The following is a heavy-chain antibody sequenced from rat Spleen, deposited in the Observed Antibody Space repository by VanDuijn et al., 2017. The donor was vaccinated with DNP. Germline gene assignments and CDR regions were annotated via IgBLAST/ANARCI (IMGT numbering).Heavy chain of an antibody. CDR1: GYSITSNY. V-gene: IGHV3-1*01. CDR3: ARWKIGPHYFDY. Sequence: EVQLQESGPGLVKPSQSLSLTCSVTGYSITSNYWGWIRKFPGNKMEYIGHISYSGRTTYKPSLKSRISITRDTSKNQFFLHLTSVTTEDTATYYCARWKIGPHYFDYWGQGVMVTVSS. J-gene: IGHJ2*01. CDR2: ISYSGRT. D-gene: IGHD1-5*01.